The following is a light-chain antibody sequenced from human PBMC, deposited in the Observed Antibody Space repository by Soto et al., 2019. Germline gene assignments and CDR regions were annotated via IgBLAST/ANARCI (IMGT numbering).Light chain of an antibody. Sequence: EIVLTQSPGTLYLSPGERAALSCRASQSVRTTYLAWYQQKPGQAPRLLIYAASSRATGIPDRFSGSGSGTDLTLTISRLEPEDFAVYYCQQYGSSPTTFGQGTKVEIK. J-gene: IGKJ1*01. CDR2: AAS. V-gene: IGKV3-20*01. CDR1: QSVRTTY. CDR3: QQYGSSPTT.